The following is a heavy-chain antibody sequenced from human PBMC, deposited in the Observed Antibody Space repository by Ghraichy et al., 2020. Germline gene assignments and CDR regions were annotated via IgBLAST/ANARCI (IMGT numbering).Heavy chain of an antibody. J-gene: IGHJ4*02. CDR1: GYTFTSYA. CDR3: AREMVVTCSSTSCYTGIGLGFDY. CDR2: INAGNGNT. Sequence: ASVKVSCKASGYTFTSYAMHWERQAPGQRLEWMGWINAGNGNTKYSQKFQGRVTITRDTSASTAYMELSSLRSEDTAVYYCAREMVVTCSSTSCYTGIGLGFDYWGQGTLVNVTS. D-gene: IGHD2-2*02. V-gene: IGHV1-3*01.